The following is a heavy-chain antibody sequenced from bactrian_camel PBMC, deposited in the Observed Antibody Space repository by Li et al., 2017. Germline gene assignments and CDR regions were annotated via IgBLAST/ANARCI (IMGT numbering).Heavy chain of an antibody. J-gene: IGHJ4*01. Sequence: VQLVESGGGVVQPGGSLSLSCAASGFTFSDYAMAWVRQPPGKEVEWVSRISSSGYSEYYTDSVKGRFTISRDNVNDTLYLRMSDLKTDDTAMYYCATVVPGPRWRERGQGTQVTVS. V-gene: IGHV3S31*01. CDR1: GFTFSDYA. CDR2: ISSSGYSE. D-gene: IGHD2*01.